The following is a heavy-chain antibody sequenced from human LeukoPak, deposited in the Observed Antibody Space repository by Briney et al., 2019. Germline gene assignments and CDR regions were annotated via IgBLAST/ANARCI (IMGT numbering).Heavy chain of an antibody. CDR1: GFASGDYA. Sequence: GSLSLSCSVSGFASGDYATTWFRQAPGKGLEWVGFIRSKAYGGTTEYAASVKGRFTISRDDSKSIAYLQMNSLKTEDTAVYYCTRHSYYGHYDPSFDYWGQGKLVTVSS. CDR2: IRSKAYGGTT. V-gene: IGHV3-49*03. D-gene: IGHD4-17*01. J-gene: IGHJ4*02. CDR3: TRHSYYGHYDPSFDY.